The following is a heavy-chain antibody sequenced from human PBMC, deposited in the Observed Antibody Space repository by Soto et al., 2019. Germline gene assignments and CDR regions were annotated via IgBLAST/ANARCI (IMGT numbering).Heavy chain of an antibody. D-gene: IGHD5-12*01. Sequence: GESLKISCKGSGYSFTSYWIGWVRQMPGKGLEWMGIIYPGDSDTRYSPSFQGQVTISADKSISTAYLQWSSLKASDTAMYYCARPLEMATPYYGMDVWGQGTTVTVSS. CDR3: ARPLEMATPYYGMDV. CDR1: GYSFTSYW. J-gene: IGHJ6*02. V-gene: IGHV5-51*01. CDR2: IYPGDSDT.